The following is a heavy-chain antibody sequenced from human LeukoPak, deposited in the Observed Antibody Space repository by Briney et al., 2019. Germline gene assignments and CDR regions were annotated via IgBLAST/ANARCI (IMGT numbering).Heavy chain of an antibody. CDR1: GYTFTSYG. J-gene: IGHJ6*03. Sequence: ASGKVSCKASGYTFTSYGISWVRQAPGQGLEWMGWISAYNGNTNYAQKLQGRVTMTTDTSTSTAYMELSSLRSEDTAVYYCARGVASYYDSLAGYYYYYYMDVWGKGPTVTISS. CDR2: ISAYNGNT. D-gene: IGHD3-22*01. CDR3: ARGVASYYDSLAGYYYYYYMDV. V-gene: IGHV1-18*01.